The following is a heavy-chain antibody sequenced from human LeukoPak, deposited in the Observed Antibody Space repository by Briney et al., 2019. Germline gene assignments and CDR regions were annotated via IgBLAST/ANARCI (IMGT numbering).Heavy chain of an antibody. J-gene: IGHJ4*02. Sequence: ASVKVSCKASGYTFTSFGIIWVRQAPGQGLEWMGWISAYNRNTNYAQKVQGRITMTTDRSTSTAYMELRSLRPDDTAVYYCARDNLGFDYWGQGTLVTVS. CDR3: ARDNLGFDY. V-gene: IGHV1-18*01. D-gene: IGHD7-27*01. CDR1: GYTFTSFG. CDR2: ISAYNRNT.